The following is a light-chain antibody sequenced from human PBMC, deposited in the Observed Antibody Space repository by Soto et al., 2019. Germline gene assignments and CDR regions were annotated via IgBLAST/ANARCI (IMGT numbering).Light chain of an antibody. J-gene: IGLJ2*01. V-gene: IGLV1-44*01. CDR2: KNN. CDR3: AAWYDSLNSVL. Sequence: QSVLTQPPSASGTPGQRVTISCSGSSSNIGSNTVNWYQQLPGTAPKVLIYKNNQQPSGGPDQFSASKTCTTASLAISGLQFDDEADYYCAAWYDSLNSVLFGGGTKLTVL. CDR1: SSNIGSNT.